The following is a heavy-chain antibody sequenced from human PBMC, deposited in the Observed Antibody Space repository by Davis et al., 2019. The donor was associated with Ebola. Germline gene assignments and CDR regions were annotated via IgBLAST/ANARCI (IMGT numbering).Heavy chain of an antibody. Sequence: SETLSLTCAVYGGSFSGYYWSWIRQHPGKGLEWIGYIYYSGSTYYNPSLKSRVTISVDTSKNQFSLKLSSVTAADTAVYYCARVVNSYDHAFDIWGQGTMVTVSS. CDR2: IYYSGST. CDR3: ARVVNSYDHAFDI. D-gene: IGHD5-18*01. V-gene: IGHV4-31*02. CDR1: GGSFSGYY. J-gene: IGHJ3*02.